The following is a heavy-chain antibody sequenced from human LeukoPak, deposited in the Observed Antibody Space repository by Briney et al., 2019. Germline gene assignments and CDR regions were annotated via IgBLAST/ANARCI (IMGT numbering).Heavy chain of an antibody. J-gene: IGHJ4*02. D-gene: IGHD3-3*01. CDR3: AREGGFYRPLDY. CDR2: VHLDGRT. CDR1: GGSVTSTNW. Sequence: KPSGTLSLTCGVSGGSVTSTNWWTWVRQPPGKGLEWIGEVHLDGRTNYNPSLKSRLTMSVDLSENHISLKLTSVTAADTAVYYCAREGGFYRPLDYSGQGTLVTVSP. V-gene: IGHV4-4*02.